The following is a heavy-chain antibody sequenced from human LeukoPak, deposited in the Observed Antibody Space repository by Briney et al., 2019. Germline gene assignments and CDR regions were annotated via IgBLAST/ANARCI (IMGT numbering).Heavy chain of an antibody. CDR3: ARDRGYTSGHPFDY. D-gene: IGHD5-18*01. V-gene: IGHV3-33*01. J-gene: IGHJ4*02. CDR1: EFTFSNYA. Sequence: GWSLRLSCAASEFTFSNYAMHWVRQPPGKGLEWVTLIQRDGSDQYYADSVKGRFTISRDNSKNTLYLQMNTLRAEDTAIYYCARDRGYTSGHPFDYWGQGTLVTVSS. CDR2: IQRDGSDQ.